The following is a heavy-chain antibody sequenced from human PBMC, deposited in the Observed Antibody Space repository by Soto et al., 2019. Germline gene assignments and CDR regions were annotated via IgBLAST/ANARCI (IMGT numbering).Heavy chain of an antibody. V-gene: IGHV1-2*04. Sequence: APGKVSCNASGFTVTGYDMHGVRHAPGQGLEWMGWINPNSGGTNYAQKFQGWVTMTRDTSISTAYMELSRLRSEDTAVYYCARDLHSITMVPLDACDVWGQGTRVTVS. J-gene: IGHJ3*01. CDR3: ARDLHSITMVPLDACDV. D-gene: IGHD3-10*01. CDR2: INPNSGGT. CDR1: GFTVTGYD.